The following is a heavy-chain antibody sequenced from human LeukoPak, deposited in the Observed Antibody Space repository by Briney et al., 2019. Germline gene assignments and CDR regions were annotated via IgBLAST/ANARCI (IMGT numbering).Heavy chain of an antibody. CDR1: GGSFSGYY. CDR3: AAAFQYYYDSSGPTRFDY. D-gene: IGHD3-22*01. Sequence: SENLSLACAVYGGSFSGYYWSWIRQPPGKGLEWIGEINHSGSTNYNPSLKSRVTISVDTSKNQFSLKLSSVTAADTAVYYCAAAFQYYYDSSGPTRFDYWGQGTLVTVSS. J-gene: IGHJ4*02. CDR2: INHSGST. V-gene: IGHV4-34*01.